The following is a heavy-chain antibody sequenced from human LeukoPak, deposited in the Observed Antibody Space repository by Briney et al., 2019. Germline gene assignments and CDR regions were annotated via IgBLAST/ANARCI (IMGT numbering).Heavy chain of an antibody. D-gene: IGHD3-10*01. V-gene: IGHV1-18*01. CDR3: ARDSNWFGELLGKWFDP. CDR1: GYTFTSYG. CDR2: SSVYNGNT. Sequence: ASVTVSCKASGYTFTSYGISWVRQAPGQGLEWMGWSSVYNGNTKYAQKLQGRVTMTTDTSTSTAYMELRSLRSDDTAVYYCARDSNWFGELLGKWFDPWGQGTPVTVSS. J-gene: IGHJ5*02.